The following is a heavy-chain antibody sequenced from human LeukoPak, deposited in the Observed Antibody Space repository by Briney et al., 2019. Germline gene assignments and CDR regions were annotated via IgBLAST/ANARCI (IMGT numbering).Heavy chain of an antibody. CDR2: TYYKSKWYN. D-gene: IGHD1-26*01. CDR1: GDSVSSNSAT. J-gene: IGHJ3*02. CDR3: ARVSSPWSPRDAFDI. V-gene: IGHV6-1*01. Sequence: SQTLSLTCAISGDSVSSNSATWNWIRQSPSRGLEWLRRTYYKSKWYNDYAVSVKSRITINSDTSKNQFSLQLNSVTPEDTAVYYCARVSSPWSPRDAFDIWGQGTMVTVSS.